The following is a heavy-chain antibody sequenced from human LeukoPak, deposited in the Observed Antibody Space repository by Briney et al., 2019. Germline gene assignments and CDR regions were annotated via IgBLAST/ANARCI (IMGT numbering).Heavy chain of an antibody. CDR3: GGVDY. V-gene: IGHV3-7*03. CDR1: GFTFSNYW. J-gene: IGHJ4*02. Sequence: PGGSLRLSCAASGFTFSNYWMSWVRQAPGKGLEWVADIKQDGSEKYYVDSVKGRFTISRDNAKNSLYLQMNSLRAEDTAVYYCGGVDYWGQGTLVTVSS. CDR2: IKQDGSEK.